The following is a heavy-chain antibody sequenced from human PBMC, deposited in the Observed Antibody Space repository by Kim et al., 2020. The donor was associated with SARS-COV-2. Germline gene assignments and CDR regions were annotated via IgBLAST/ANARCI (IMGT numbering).Heavy chain of an antibody. CDR3: ARHANIVVVVAASLLDY. CDR2: IYYSGSP. V-gene: IGHV4-39*01. J-gene: IGHJ4*02. CDR1: GGSISSSSYY. Sequence: SETLSLTCTVSGGSISSSSYYWGWIRQPPGQGLEWIGSIYYSGSPYYNPSLKSRVTISVDTSKNQFSLKLSSVTAADTAVYYCARHANIVVVVAASLLDYWGQGTLVTVSS. D-gene: IGHD2-15*01.